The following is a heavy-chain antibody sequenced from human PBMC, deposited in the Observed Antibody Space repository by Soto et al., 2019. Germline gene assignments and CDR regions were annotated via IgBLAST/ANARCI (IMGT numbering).Heavy chain of an antibody. J-gene: IGHJ6*02. CDR2: IWYDGSNK. CDR1: GFTFSSYG. CDR3: ARDLYSSGWYGDGAGEYYYYGMDV. Sequence: PGGSLRLSCAASGFTFSSYGMHWVRQAPGKGLEWVAVIWYDGSNKYYADSVKGRFTISRDNSKNTLYLQMNSLRAEDTAVYYCARDLYSSGWYGDGAGEYYYYGMDVWGQGTTVTVSS. D-gene: IGHD6-19*01. V-gene: IGHV3-33*01.